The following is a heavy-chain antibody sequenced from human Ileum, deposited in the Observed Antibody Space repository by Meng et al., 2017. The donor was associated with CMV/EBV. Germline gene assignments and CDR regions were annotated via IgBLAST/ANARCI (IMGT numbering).Heavy chain of an antibody. V-gene: IGHV3-48*03. Sequence: GGSLRLSCVASRFTFSTYEMNWVRQAPGKGLEWISYIDSGGSTMYYTDSVKGRFTISRDNAKNSLFLQMNSLRVEDTALYYCATVRGSGGRDGYFDFWGQGTLVTVSS. CDR2: IDSGGSTM. D-gene: IGHD3-16*01. CDR3: ATVRGSGGRDGYFDF. J-gene: IGHJ4*02. CDR1: RFTFSTYE.